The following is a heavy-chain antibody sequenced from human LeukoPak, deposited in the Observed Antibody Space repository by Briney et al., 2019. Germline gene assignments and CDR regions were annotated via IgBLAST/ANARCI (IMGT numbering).Heavy chain of an antibody. CDR3: ARGALHVFDY. CDR2: ISTSGSTT. V-gene: IGHV3-48*03. D-gene: IGHD3-10*02. CDR1: GFTFSDYE. Sequence: GGSLRLSCAASGFTFSDYEINWVRQAPGQGLEWVSCISTSGSTTYYADSVKGRFTFSRDNAKNSLFLQMNTLTVEDTAVYYCARGALHVFDYWGQGTPVTVSS. J-gene: IGHJ4*02.